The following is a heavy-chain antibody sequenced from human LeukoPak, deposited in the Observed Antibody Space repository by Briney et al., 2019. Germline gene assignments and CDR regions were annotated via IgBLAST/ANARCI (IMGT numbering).Heavy chain of an antibody. CDR2: LYYSGNT. CDR1: GGSISSSTYY. CDR3: ARGNLWDYRRYYYYMDV. V-gene: IGHV4-39*07. J-gene: IGHJ6*03. D-gene: IGHD4-11*01. Sequence: SETLSLTCSVSGGSISSSTYYWGWIRQPPGKGLEWIGSLYYSGNTYYNPSLKSRVTISVDTSKNQFSLKLSSVTAADTAVYYCARGNLWDYRRYYYYMDVWGKGTTVTISS.